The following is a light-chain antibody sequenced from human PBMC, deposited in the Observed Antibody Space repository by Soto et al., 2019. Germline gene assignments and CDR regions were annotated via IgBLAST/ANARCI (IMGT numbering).Light chain of an antibody. J-gene: IGLJ2*01. Sequence: QLVLTQPPSASGTPGQRVTISCSGSSSNIESNTVNWYQQLPGTAPKLLIYRNDQRPSGVPDRFSGSKSGTSASLAISGLLSEDEADYYCAAWDDSLKDVVFGGGTKLTVL. V-gene: IGLV1-44*01. CDR2: RND. CDR3: AAWDDSLKDVV. CDR1: SSNIESNT.